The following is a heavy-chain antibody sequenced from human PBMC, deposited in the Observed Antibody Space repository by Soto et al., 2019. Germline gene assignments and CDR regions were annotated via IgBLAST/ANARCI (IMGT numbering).Heavy chain of an antibody. V-gene: IGHV4-59*01. J-gene: IGHJ4*02. Sequence: SETLSLTCSVSGVSISSYFLSWIRQPPGRGLEWIGYTYHRGSTNYSPSLKSRVAISLDTSENQFSLKVSSVTAADTAVYYCARIGGYHGPLDYWGQGTPVTVYS. CDR3: ARIGGYHGPLDY. CDR2: TYHRGST. D-gene: IGHD3-16*02. CDR1: GVSISSYF.